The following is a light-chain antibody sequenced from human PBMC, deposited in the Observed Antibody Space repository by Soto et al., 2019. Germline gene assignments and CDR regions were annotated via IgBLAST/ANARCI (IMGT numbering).Light chain of an antibody. CDR2: GAS. J-gene: IGKJ3*01. V-gene: IGKV1-33*01. Sequence: DIQMTQSPSSLSASIGDRVTITCQASQDIKKYLSWYQQKPGRDPKLLIYGASNLETGVQSRFSGREYGTDFTLAISSLQPEDIAKYYCQHYDNLPPFTFGPGTKV. CDR1: QDIKKY. CDR3: QHYDNLPPFT.